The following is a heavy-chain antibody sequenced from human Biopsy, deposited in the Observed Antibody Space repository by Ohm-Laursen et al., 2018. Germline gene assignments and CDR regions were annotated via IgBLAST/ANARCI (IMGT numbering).Heavy chain of an antibody. Sequence: TLSLTCAVSGDRITNHHWSRIRQPAGRGLEWIGRIFVGDRAGYRPTDYNPSLKSRVTMSVDTSKKQFSMRLRSVTAADTAVYYCTKDLQWEDTWFDPWGQGILVTVTS. V-gene: IGHV4-4*07. CDR1: GDRITNHH. CDR2: IFVGDRAGYRPT. CDR3: TKDLQWEDTWFDP. D-gene: IGHD1-26*01. J-gene: IGHJ5*02.